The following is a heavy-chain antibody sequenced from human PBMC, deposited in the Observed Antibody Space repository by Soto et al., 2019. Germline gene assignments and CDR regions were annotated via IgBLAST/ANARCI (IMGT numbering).Heavy chain of an antibody. V-gene: IGHV4-39*01. CDR3: AVPAASVAGASGSYYYYGMDV. CDR2: IYYSGSP. Sequence: SQTRSLTGTDSAGSLSNNNYYSCWIRQPPGKGLCWIGYIYYSGSPYYNPSLKSRVTISVDTSKNQFSLKLSSVTAADTAVYYCAVPAASVAGASGSYYYYGMDVWGQGTTVTVSS. CDR1: AGSLSNNNYY. J-gene: IGHJ6*02. D-gene: IGHD6-19*01.